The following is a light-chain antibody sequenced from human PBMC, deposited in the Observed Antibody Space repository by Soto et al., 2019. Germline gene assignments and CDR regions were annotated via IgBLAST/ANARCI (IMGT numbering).Light chain of an antibody. V-gene: IGLV2-14*01. CDR2: EVT. CDR1: SSDLGAYNY. Sequence: QSVLTQPPSVSVSPGHSITISCTGTSSDLGAYNYVSWYQHHPGKVPKLLIYEVTNRPSGVSDRFSGSKSGNTASLTISGLQAEDEADYYCSSKRDSSTLFVFGTGTKVTVL. J-gene: IGLJ1*01. CDR3: SSKRDSSTLFV.